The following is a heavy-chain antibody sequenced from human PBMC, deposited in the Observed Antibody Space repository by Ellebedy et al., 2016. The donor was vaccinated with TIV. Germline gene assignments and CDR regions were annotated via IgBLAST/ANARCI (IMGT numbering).Heavy chain of an antibody. D-gene: IGHD4-17*01. CDR2: IDPADSET. V-gene: IGHV5-10-1*01. Sequence: GESLKISCQGSGYRFTRYWINWVRQMPGKGLEWMGRIDPADSETNYSPSFQGHVIMSVDESISTAYLQWSRLKASDSATYYCALRDFGDLHYWGPGTQVTVSS. CDR1: GYRFTRYW. J-gene: IGHJ4*02. CDR3: ALRDFGDLHY.